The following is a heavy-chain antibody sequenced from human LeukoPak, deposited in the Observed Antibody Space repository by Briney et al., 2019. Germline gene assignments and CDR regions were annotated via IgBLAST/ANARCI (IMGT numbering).Heavy chain of an antibody. CDR3: ARQPGGTAAFDI. Sequence: PSETLSLTCTVSGGSINSYYWSWIRQPPGKGLEWIGYIYYTGGETNYNPPLKSRLTISVDTPKNQFSLMLTSVTAADTAVYYCARQPGGTAAFDIWAQGTMVTVSS. D-gene: IGHD1-14*01. CDR2: IYYTGGET. V-gene: IGHV4-59*08. J-gene: IGHJ3*02. CDR1: GGSINSYY.